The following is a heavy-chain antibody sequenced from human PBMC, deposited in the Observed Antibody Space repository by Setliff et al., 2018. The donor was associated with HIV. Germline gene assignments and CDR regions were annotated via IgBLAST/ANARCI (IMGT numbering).Heavy chain of an antibody. CDR3: TTAVAQNWYGSGNENY. J-gene: IGHJ4*02. Sequence: GSLRLSCAASGFTFSSAWMSWVRQAPGKGLEWVGRIKSNKDGGTAHYAAPVKGRFSISRDDSRSTLYLQMNSLITEDTALYYCTTAVAQNWYGSGNENYWGQGTLVTVSS. CDR2: IKSNKDGGTA. V-gene: IGHV3-15*01. CDR1: GFTFSSAW. D-gene: IGHD3-10*01.